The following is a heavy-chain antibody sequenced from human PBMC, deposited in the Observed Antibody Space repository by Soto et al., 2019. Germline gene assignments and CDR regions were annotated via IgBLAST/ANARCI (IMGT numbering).Heavy chain of an antibody. CDR2: FYYSGST. J-gene: IGHJ6*02. CDR1: GGSISSGDYY. CDR3: ASHGMTRYSSSWYLDV. V-gene: IGHV4-30-4*01. D-gene: IGHD6-13*01. Sequence: QVQLQESGPGLVKPSQTLSLTCTVSGGSISSGDYYWSWIRQPPGKGLEWIGYFYYSGSTYYNPSLKSRVTISVDTSKNQFSPKLSSVTAADTAVYYCASHGMTRYSSSWYLDVWGQGTTVTVSS.